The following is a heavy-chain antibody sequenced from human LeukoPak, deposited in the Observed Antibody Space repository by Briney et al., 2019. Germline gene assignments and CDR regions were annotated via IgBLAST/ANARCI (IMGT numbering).Heavy chain of an antibody. CDR1: GYTFTSYY. J-gene: IGHJ4*02. CDR2: INAGNGNT. CDR3: ARDRYYDDSSAYKFDT. D-gene: IGHD3-22*01. V-gene: IGHV1-3*01. Sequence: ASVKVSCKASGYTFTSYYMHWVRQAPGQRLEWMGWINAGNGNTKYSQKFQGRVTITRDASASTAYMSLSSLRSGDTAVYYCARDRYYDDSSAYKFDTWGQGTLVTVSS.